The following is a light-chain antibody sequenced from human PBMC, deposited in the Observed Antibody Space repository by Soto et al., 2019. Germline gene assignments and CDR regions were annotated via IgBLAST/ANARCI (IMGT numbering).Light chain of an antibody. CDR2: DAY. Sequence: VLTQSPVTLSLSPGERATLSCRASQSFRGLLAWYQQKPGQAPRLLIYDAYNRATGIPPRFSGSGSGTDFTLTMSSLEPEDSAVYYCQQRQVWPITFGQGTRLEIK. V-gene: IGKV3-11*01. J-gene: IGKJ5*01. CDR3: QQRQVWPIT. CDR1: QSFRGL.